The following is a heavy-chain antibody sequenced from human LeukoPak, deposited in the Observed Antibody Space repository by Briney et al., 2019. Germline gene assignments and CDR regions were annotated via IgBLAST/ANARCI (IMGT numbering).Heavy chain of an antibody. CDR3: ARRPSKYYDILTGYYRSEFDY. Sequence: GASVRVSCKASGYTFTGYYMHWARQAPGQGLEWMGWINPNSGNTGYAQKFQGRVTMTRNTSISTAYMELSSLRSEDTAVYYCARRPSKYYDILTGYYRSEFDYWGQGTLVTVSS. J-gene: IGHJ4*02. CDR1: GYTFTGYY. D-gene: IGHD3-9*01. V-gene: IGHV1-8*02. CDR2: INPNSGNT.